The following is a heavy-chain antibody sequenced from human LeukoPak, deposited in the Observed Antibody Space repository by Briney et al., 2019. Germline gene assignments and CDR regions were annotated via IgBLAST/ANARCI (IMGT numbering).Heavy chain of an antibody. CDR1: GYTFTGYY. J-gene: IGHJ4*01. CDR3: ARGSYSGYDAKIDY. CDR2: INPNSGGT. V-gene: IGHV1-2*02. D-gene: IGHD5-12*01. Sequence: ASVKVSCKASGYTFTGYYMHWVRQAPGQGLEWMGWINPNSGGTNYAQKFQGRVTMTRDTSISTAYMELSRLRSDDTAVYYCARGSYSGYDAKIDYWGQGNLVTVSS.